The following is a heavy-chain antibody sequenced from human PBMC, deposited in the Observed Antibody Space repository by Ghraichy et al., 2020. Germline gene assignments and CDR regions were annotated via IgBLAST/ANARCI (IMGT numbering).Heavy chain of an antibody. J-gene: IGHJ6*02. V-gene: IGHV4-59*01. CDR1: GGSISSYY. CDR3: ARVHSYDILTGYQNYYYGMDV. CDR2: IYYSGST. D-gene: IGHD3-9*01. Sequence: SETLSLTCTVSGGSISSYYWSWIRQPPGKGLEWIGYIYYSGSTNYNPSLKSRVTISVDTSKNQFSLKLSSVTAADTAVYYCARVHSYDILTGYQNYYYGMDVWGQGTTVTVSS.